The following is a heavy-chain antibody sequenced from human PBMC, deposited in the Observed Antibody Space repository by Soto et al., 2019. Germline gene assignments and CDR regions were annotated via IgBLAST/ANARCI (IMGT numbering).Heavy chain of an antibody. Sequence: QLQLQESGPGLVKPSETLSLTCTVSGGSISSSNYYWGWIRQPPGKGLEWIGSIYYSGSTYYNPSLKIRVTISVDTSKNQCSLKLSSVTAADTAVYYCARRTGRYFDLWGRGTLVTVSS. CDR3: ARRTGRYFDL. J-gene: IGHJ2*01. V-gene: IGHV4-39*01. CDR1: GGSISSSNYY. CDR2: IYYSGST.